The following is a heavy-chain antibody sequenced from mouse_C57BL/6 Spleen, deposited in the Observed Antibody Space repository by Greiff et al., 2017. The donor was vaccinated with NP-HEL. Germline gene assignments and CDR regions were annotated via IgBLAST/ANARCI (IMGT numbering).Heavy chain of an antibody. J-gene: IGHJ2*01. CDR1: GYTFTAYN. D-gene: IGHD2-5*01. CDR3: ARPNSNLRYVDY. CDR2: INPNNGGT. V-gene: IGHV1-22*01. Sequence: EVQLQQSGPELVKPGASVKMSCKASGYTFTAYNMHWVKQSHGKSLEWIGYINPNNGGTSYNQKFKGKATLTVNKASSTAYMELRSLTSEDSAVDDCARPNSNLRYVDYWGQGTTLTVSS.